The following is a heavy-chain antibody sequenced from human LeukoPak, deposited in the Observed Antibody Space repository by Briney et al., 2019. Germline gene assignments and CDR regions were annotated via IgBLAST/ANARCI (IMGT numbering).Heavy chain of an antibody. Sequence: PGRSLRLSCAASGFTFSSHAMHWVRQAPGKGLEWVSVIYSGGRTYYADSVKGRFTISRDNSKNTLYLQMNSLRAEDTAVYYCARELRGWAFDYWGQGTLVTVSS. J-gene: IGHJ4*02. CDR2: IYSGGRT. CDR1: GFTFSSHA. D-gene: IGHD6-19*01. V-gene: IGHV3-53*01. CDR3: ARELRGWAFDY.